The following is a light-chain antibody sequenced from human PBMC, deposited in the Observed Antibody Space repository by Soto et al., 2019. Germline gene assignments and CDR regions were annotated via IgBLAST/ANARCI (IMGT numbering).Light chain of an antibody. Sequence: EIVMTQSPATLSVAPGERATLSCRASQSISNNLAWYQQKPGQAPRLLIFGASTRATGIPARFSGSGSGTEFTLTISSLQSEDFAVYYCQKHDNWPLTFGGGTKLEIK. CDR3: QKHDNWPLT. J-gene: IGKJ4*01. CDR2: GAS. V-gene: IGKV3-15*01. CDR1: QSISNN.